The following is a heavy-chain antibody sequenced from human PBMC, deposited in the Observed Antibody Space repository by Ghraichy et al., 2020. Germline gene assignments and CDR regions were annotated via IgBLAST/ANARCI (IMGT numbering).Heavy chain of an antibody. CDR2: ISSSGDST. CDR3: GKVGPDYSDYGSCDY. V-gene: IGHV3-23*01. D-gene: IGHD4-11*01. CDR1: GFTFSSYA. Sequence: GGSLRLSCEGSGFTFSSYAMTWVRQAPGKGLEWVSLISSSGDSTYFAGSVKGRFTISRDNSKNTLYLQMSSLRAEDTAVYYCGKVGPDYSDYGSCDYWGQGTLVTVSS. J-gene: IGHJ4*02.